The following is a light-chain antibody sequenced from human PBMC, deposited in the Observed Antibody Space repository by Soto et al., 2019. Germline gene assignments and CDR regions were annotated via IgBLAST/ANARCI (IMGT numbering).Light chain of an antibody. V-gene: IGKV4-1*01. CDR3: QQYYSTPQT. CDR2: WAS. Sequence: DIVMTQSPDSLAVSLGERATINCKSSQSVLYNSNDKNYLAWYQQKPGQPPKLLIYWASTRESGVPDRFSGSGSWTDFTLTISSLQAEDLAVYYCQQYYSTPQTFGQGTKLEIK. J-gene: IGKJ2*01. CDR1: QSVLYNSNDKNY.